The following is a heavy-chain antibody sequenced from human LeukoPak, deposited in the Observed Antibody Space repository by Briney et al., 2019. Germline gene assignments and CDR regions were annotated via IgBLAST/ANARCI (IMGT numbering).Heavy chain of an antibody. CDR1: GGSINNYY. CDR2: IFTSGST. V-gene: IGHV4-4*07. J-gene: IGHJ3*02. CDR3: ARAPVTVKDSFDI. Sequence: SETLSLTCAVSGGSINNYYWSWIRQPAGTGLEWIGRIFTSGSTNYNASLKSRVTMSVDTSKNQFSLKLRSMTAADTAVYYCARAPVTVKDSFDIWGQGTMVTVSS. D-gene: IGHD4-11*01.